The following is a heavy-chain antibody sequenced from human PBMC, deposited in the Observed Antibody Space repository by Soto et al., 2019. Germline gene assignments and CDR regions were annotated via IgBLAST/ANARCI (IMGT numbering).Heavy chain of an antibody. CDR3: ARKGWRFGVVPRGGLAP. D-gene: IGHD3-3*01. CDR2: INHTGST. Sequence: SETLSLTCAVYGGSFSGYYWSWIRRPPGKGLQWIGEINHTGSTNNNPSLESRVTISVDTSKNQFSLKLRSVTAADTAVYYCARKGWRFGVVPRGGLAPWGQGSLVTVSS. V-gene: IGHV4-34*01. J-gene: IGHJ5*02. CDR1: GGSFSGYY.